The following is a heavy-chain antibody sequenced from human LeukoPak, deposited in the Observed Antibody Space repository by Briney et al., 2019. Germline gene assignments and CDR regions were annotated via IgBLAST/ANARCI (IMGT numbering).Heavy chain of an antibody. J-gene: IGHJ3*02. V-gene: IGHV4-59*01. CDR3: ARGGAVAGSEQAFDI. CDR1: GGSISSYY. CDR2: IYYSGST. Sequence: PSETLSLTCTVSGGSISSYYWSWIRQPPGKGLEWIWYIYYSGSTNYNPSLKSRVTISVDTSKNQFSLKLSSVTAADTAVYYCARGGAVAGSEQAFDIWGQGTMVTVSS. D-gene: IGHD6-19*01.